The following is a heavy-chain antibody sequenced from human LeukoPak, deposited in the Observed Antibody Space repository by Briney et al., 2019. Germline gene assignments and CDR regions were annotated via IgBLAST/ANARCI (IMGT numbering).Heavy chain of an antibody. CDR3: ARGVGDYGSGSYYHPTDKYYFDY. V-gene: IGHV1-3*01. J-gene: IGHJ4*02. Sequence: ASVKVSCKASGYTFTRYAMHWVRPAPGHRLEWMGWIHACNGNTKYSQKFQGRVTITRDTSASTAYMELSRLRSEDTAVYYCARGVGDYGSGSYYHPTDKYYFDYWGQGTLVTVSS. CDR2: IHACNGNT. D-gene: IGHD3-10*01. CDR1: GYTFTRYA.